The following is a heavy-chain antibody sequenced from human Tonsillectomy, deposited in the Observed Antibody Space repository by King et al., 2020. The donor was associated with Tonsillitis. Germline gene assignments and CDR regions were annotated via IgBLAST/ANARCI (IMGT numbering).Heavy chain of an antibody. J-gene: IGHJ6*03. D-gene: IGHD6-6*01. Sequence: VQLVESGGGLVKPGGSLRLSCAASGFTFSSYSMNWVRQAPGKGLEWVSSISSSSSYIYYADSVKGRFTISRDNAKNSLYLQMNSLRAEETAVYYCARDEYSSSSIYYYMDVWGKGTTVTVSS. CDR1: GFTFSSYS. V-gene: IGHV3-21*01. CDR3: ARDEYSSSSIYYYMDV. CDR2: ISSSSSYI.